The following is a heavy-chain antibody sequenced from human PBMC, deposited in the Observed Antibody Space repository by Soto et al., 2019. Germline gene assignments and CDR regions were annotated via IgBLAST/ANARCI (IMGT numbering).Heavy chain of an antibody. CDR3: AKDVRYFDWLSDDY. V-gene: IGHV3-23*01. CDR1: GSTFSSYA. J-gene: IGHJ4*02. D-gene: IGHD3-9*01. Sequence: GGSLRLSCAASGSTFSSYAMSWVRQAPGKGLEWVSAISGSGGSTYYADSVKGRFTISRDNSKNTLYLQMNSLRAEDTAVYYCAKDVRYFDWLSDDYWGQGTLVTVSS. CDR2: ISGSGGST.